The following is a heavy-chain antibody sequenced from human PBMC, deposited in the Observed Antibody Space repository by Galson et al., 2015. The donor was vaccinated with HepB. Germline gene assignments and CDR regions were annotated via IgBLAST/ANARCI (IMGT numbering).Heavy chain of an antibody. D-gene: IGHD2/OR15-2a*01. J-gene: IGHJ5*02. V-gene: IGHV3-64*01. CDR2: ISSNGGST. Sequence: SLRLSCAASGFTFSSYAMHWVRQAPGKGQEYVSAISSNGGSTYYANSVKGRFTISRDNSKNTLYLQMGSLRAEDMAVYYCARGGLAVLSSLRFDPWGQGTLVTVSS. CDR3: ARGGLAVLSSLRFDP. CDR1: GFTFSSYA.